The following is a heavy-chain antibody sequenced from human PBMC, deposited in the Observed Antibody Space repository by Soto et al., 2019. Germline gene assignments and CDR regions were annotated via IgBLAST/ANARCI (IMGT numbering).Heavy chain of an antibody. D-gene: IGHD3-10*01. CDR2: ISSTAGRTS. Sequence: GGSLRLSCATSGFTFNTYPMTWVRQAPGKGLEWVSSISSTAGRTSSYADSVKGRFAISRDFSDNTVYLQMNNLRVDDTAVYFCTKGVLSFHYGMEVWGQGTTVTVSS. CDR3: TKGVLSFHYGMEV. J-gene: IGHJ6*02. CDR1: GFTFNTYP. V-gene: IGHV3-23*01.